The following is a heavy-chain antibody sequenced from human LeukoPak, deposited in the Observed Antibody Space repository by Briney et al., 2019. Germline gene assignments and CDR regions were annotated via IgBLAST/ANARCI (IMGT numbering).Heavy chain of an antibody. Sequence: AGGSLRLSCSASGFTFSSYTMHWVRQAPGKGLEYVSAISPNGGSTYYGDSVKGRFTISRDNSKKTLYLQMSSLRAEGTAVYYCVKTIAVAGNFDYWGQGTLVTVS. CDR2: ISPNGGST. D-gene: IGHD6-13*01. CDR3: VKTIAVAGNFDY. J-gene: IGHJ4*02. CDR1: GFTFSSYT. V-gene: IGHV3-64D*09.